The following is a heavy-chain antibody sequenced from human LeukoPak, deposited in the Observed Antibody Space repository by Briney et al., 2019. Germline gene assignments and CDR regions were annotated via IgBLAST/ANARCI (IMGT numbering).Heavy chain of an antibody. D-gene: IGHD3-10*01. CDR3: APVGKVPGVIVFDS. CDR2: RFYTGSG. V-gene: IGHV4-59*01. CDR1: GDSISSYW. J-gene: IGHJ4*02. Sequence: PSETLSLTCTVSGDSISSYWWSWVLQPPGKGLEWIGYRFYTGSGNSNPSLKSRVTISVDRSKNQFSLKLTSVTAADTAVYYCAPVGKVPGVIVFDSWGRGTLVTVSS.